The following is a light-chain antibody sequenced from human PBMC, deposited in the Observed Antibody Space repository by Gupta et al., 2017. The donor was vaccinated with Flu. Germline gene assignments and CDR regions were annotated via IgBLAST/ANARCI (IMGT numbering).Light chain of an antibody. CDR1: QNINNF. CDR2: DAS. CDR3: QQRSDWPRLT. V-gene: IGKV3-11*01. J-gene: IGKJ3*01. Sequence: VLTQSPATVSVSPGQRATLSCRASQNINNFLTWYQQKPGQAPRLLIYDASNRATGVPARFSGSGSGTDFTLTINNLEPDDFAVYYCQQRSDWPRLTFGPGTKVDF.